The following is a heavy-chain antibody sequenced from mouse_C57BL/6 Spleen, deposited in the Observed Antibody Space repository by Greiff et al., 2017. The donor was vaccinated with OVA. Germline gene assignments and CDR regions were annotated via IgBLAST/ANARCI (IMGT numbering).Heavy chain of an antibody. CDR3: ARDYYGSSYGDYFDY. Sequence: VQGVESGAELARPGASVKMSCKASGYTFTSYTMHWVKQRPGQGLEWIGYINPSSGYTKYNQKFKDKATLTADKSSSTAYMQLSSLTSEDSAVYYCARDYYGSSYGDYFDYWGQGTTLTVSS. CDR2: INPSSGYT. V-gene: IGHV1-4*01. J-gene: IGHJ2*01. CDR1: GYTFTSYT. D-gene: IGHD1-1*01.